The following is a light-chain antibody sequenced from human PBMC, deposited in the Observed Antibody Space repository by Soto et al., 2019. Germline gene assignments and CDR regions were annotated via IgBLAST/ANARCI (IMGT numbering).Light chain of an antibody. V-gene: IGLV1-44*01. J-gene: IGLJ1*01. CDR2: SNN. CDR1: SSNIGSNT. Sequence: QSVLTQPPSASGTPGQRATISCSGSSSNIGSNTVNWYQQLPGTAPKLLIYSNNQRPSGVPDRFSGSKSGTSASLAISGLQSEDEADYYCAAWDDSLHGYVFGTGTKGTVL. CDR3: AAWDDSLHGYV.